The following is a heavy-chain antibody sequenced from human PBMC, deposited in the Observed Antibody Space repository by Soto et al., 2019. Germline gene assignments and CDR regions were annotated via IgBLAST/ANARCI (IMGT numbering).Heavy chain of an antibody. D-gene: IGHD6-19*01. CDR3: ARMYSSGSGWFHP. J-gene: IGHJ5*02. Sequence: PSATLSLTCFVSGYSITAGGYHWSWIRHHPGKGLEWIGSFYSSGSIIYNPSLRSRVSISGDTSSNQFSMSLTSVTAADTARYYCARMYSSGSGWFHPWGQGTLVTVSS. CDR2: FYSSGSI. V-gene: IGHV4-31*03. CDR1: GYSITAGGYH.